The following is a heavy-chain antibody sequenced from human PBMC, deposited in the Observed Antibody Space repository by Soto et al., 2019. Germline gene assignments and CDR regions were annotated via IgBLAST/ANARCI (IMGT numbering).Heavy chain of an antibody. CDR2: INPSGGST. CDR3: AREATMVRGAPWSFEP. D-gene: IGHD3-10*01. Sequence: ASVKVSCKASGYTFTSYYMHWVRQAPGQGLEWMGIINPSGGSTSYAQKFQGRVTMTRDTSTSTVYMELSSLRSEDTAVYYCAREATMVRGAPWSFEPWGQGTLVTVSS. V-gene: IGHV1-46*03. J-gene: IGHJ5*02. CDR1: GYTFTSYY.